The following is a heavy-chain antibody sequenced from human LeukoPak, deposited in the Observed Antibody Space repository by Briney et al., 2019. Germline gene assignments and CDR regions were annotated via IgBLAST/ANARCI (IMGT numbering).Heavy chain of an antibody. V-gene: IGHV3-15*01. J-gene: IGHJ4*02. CDR3: TTDLLGNDYGDY. Sequence: GGSLRLSCAASGFTFSNAWMSWVRQAPGKGLEWVGRIKSKTDGGTTDYAAPVKGRFTISRDDSKNTLYLQMNSLKTEDTAVYYCTTDLLGNDYGDYWGQETLVTVSS. CDR2: IKSKTDGGTT. CDR1: GFTFSNAW.